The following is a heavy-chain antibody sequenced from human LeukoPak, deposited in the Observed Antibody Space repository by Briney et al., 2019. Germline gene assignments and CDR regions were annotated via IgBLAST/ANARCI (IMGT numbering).Heavy chain of an antibody. CDR1: GFTFTSYS. V-gene: IGHV3-21*01. J-gene: IGHJ4*02. D-gene: IGHD5-12*01. Sequence: PGGSLRLSCAASGFTFTSYSMNWVRQAPGKGLEWLSCISTSSGDTYYAGSVKGRFTISRDTPNNTLYLQMNSLRTEDTAVYYCARLATNGGYGYWGQGTLVTVSS. CDR2: ISTSSGDT. CDR3: ARLATNGGYGY.